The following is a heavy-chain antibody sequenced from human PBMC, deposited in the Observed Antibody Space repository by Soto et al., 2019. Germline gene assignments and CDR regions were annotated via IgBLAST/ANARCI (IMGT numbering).Heavy chain of an antibody. D-gene: IGHD4-17*01. J-gene: IGHJ6*02. CDR1: GFSLSTSGVG. CDR3: AHRRGDYTTGYYYGMDV. Sequence: QITLKESGPTLVKPTQTLTLTCTFSGFSLSTSGVGVGWIRQPPGKALEWLALIYWDDDKRYSPSLKSRLTITKDTSKNQVVLTMTNVDPVDTATYYCAHRRGDYTTGYYYGMDVWGQGTTVTVSS. CDR2: IYWDDDK. V-gene: IGHV2-5*02.